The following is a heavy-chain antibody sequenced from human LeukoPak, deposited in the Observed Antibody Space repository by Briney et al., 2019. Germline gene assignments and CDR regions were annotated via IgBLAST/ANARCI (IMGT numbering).Heavy chain of an antibody. CDR3: ARASVHYFDY. CDR2: ISSSSSYI. CDR1: GFTFSSYS. V-gene: IGHV3-21*01. Sequence: PGGSMRLSCAASGFTFSSYSMNWVRQAPGKGLEWVSSISSSSSYIYYADSVKGRFTISRDNAKNSLYLQMNRLRAEDTAVYYCARASVHYFDYWGQATLVTVSS. J-gene: IGHJ4*02.